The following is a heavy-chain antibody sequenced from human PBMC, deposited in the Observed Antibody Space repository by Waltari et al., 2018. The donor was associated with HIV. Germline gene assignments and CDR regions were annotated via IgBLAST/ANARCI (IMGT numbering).Heavy chain of an antibody. CDR2: IYFSGST. V-gene: IGHV4-59*01. D-gene: IGHD6-19*01. CDR1: GGSITNYY. Sequence: QVQLQESGPGLVKPSETLSLTCTVSGGSITNYYWTWLRQSPGKGLEWIGYIYFSGSTNYNPSLKSRVTISVDTSKNQFSLRLNSVTDADTAVYFCARDYSKAGPFMDVWGKGTTVTVSS. J-gene: IGHJ6*03. CDR3: ARDYSKAGPFMDV.